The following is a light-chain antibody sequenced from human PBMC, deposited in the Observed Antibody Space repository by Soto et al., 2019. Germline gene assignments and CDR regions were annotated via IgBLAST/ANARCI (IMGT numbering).Light chain of an antibody. CDR1: QSVSNNY. J-gene: IGKJ1*01. CDR2: GAS. Sequence: EIVLKHSPGAVSLTPGERATLSCRASQSVSNNYLAWYQQKPGQAPRLLIYGASNRATGIPDRFSGSGSGTDFPLTISRLEPEDFAVYYCQQYGSSGTSGQGANVDIK. V-gene: IGKV3-20*01. CDR3: QQYGSSGT.